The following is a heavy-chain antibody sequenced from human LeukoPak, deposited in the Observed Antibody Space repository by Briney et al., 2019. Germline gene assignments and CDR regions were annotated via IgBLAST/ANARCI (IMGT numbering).Heavy chain of an antibody. CDR2: IWYDGTNK. CDR3: AREHDYGDSWALDY. V-gene: IGHV3-33*01. CDR1: GFTFSSSG. J-gene: IGHJ4*02. D-gene: IGHD4-17*01. Sequence: GRSLRLSCAASGFTFSSSGMHGVSQAPGKGLEWVAVIWYDGTNKYYGDSVKGRFTISRDNSKSTLYLQMNSLRAEDTAVYYCAREHDYGDSWALDYWGQGTLVTVSS.